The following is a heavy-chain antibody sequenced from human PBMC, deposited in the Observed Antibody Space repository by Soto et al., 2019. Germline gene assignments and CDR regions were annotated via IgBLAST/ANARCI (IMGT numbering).Heavy chain of an antibody. D-gene: IGHD6-6*01. Sequence: PSETLSLTCTVSGGSIDNYEYYWTWIRQPPGKGLEWVGYIYYSGRTNYNPSLNSRLTISLDTSKNQFSLRLTSVSAADTAMCYCARDRSNSPDYFDFWGQGTLVTVSS. CDR2: IYYSGRT. CDR3: ARDRSNSPDYFDF. V-gene: IGHV4-30-4*01. J-gene: IGHJ4*02. CDR1: GGSIDNYEYY.